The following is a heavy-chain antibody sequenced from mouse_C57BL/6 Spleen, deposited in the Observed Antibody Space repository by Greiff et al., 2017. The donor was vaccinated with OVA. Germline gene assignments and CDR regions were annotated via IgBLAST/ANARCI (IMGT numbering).Heavy chain of an antibody. CDR3: ERSGYDEPGFAY. J-gene: IGHJ3*01. CDR2: IDPSDSET. D-gene: IGHD2-2*01. Sequence: QVQLQQPGAELVRPGSSVKLSCKASGYTFTSYWMHWVKQRPIQGLEWIGNIDPSDSETHYNQKFKDKATLTVDKSSSTAYMQLSSLTSADSAVYYSERSGYDEPGFAYWGQGTLVTVSA. V-gene: IGHV1-52*01. CDR1: GYTFTSYW.